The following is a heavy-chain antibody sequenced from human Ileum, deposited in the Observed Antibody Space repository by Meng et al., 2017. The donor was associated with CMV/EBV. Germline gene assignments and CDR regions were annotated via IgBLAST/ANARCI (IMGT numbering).Heavy chain of an antibody. D-gene: IGHD2/OR15-2a*01. J-gene: IGHJ5*02. CDR2: ISSDGSEE. CDR1: GFSFSSYS. Sequence: ASGFSFSSYSFHWVRQAPGKGLEWVAVISSDGSEEFYADSVRGRFTVSRDNSKSTLYLQMDRLRPDDTALYYCAQDVRRALLNRDRWGQGTLVTVSS. V-gene: IGHV3-30*01. CDR3: AQDVRRALLNRDR.